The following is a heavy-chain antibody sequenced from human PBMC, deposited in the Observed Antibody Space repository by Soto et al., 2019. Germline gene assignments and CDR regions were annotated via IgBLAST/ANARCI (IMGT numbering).Heavy chain of an antibody. Sequence: QVQLQESGPGLVKPSGSLSLTCAVCGGSISSSNWWSWVRQPPGKGLDRIGEIYHSGSTNYNPSPKRRVTIPVDKSKNQFSLKPSSVTAADRAVYYCARIAAASTNFDYWGQGTLVTVSS. CDR3: ARIAAASTNFDY. D-gene: IGHD6-13*01. J-gene: IGHJ4*02. CDR2: IYHSGST. CDR1: GGSISSSNW. V-gene: IGHV4-4*02.